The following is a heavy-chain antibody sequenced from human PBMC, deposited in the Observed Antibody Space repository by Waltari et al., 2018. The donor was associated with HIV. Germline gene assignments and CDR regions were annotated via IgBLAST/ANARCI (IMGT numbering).Heavy chain of an antibody. V-gene: IGHV3-7*01. D-gene: IGHD2-8*01. CDR3: AGRSPARRLNWFDP. CDR2: IKKDGSEK. J-gene: IGHJ5*02. CDR1: GFTFSSDW. Sequence: EVQLVASGGGLVQPGGSLRLSCAASGFTFSSDWRSWVRQAPGKGLEWVANIKKDGSEKYYVDSMKGRFTISRDNAKNSLYLQINSLRAEDTAVYYCAGRSPARRLNWFDPWGQGTLVIVSS.